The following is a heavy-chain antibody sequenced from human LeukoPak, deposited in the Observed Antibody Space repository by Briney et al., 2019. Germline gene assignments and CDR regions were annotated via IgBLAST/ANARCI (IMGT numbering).Heavy chain of an antibody. CDR1: GFTFSSYA. CDR2: ISGSGGST. D-gene: IGHD2-2*02. V-gene: IGHV3-23*01. CDR3: AKVLGRYCSSTSCYNFDY. J-gene: IGHJ4*02. Sequence: GGSLRLSCAASGFTFSSYAMSWVRQAPGKGLEWVSAISGSGGSTYYADSVKGRFTISRDNSKNTLYLQMNSLRAEDTAVYYCAKVLGRYCSSTSCYNFDYWGQGTLVTVSS.